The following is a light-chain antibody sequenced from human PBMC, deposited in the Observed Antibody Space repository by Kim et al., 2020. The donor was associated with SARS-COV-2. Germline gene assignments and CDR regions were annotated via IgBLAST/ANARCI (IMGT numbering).Light chain of an antibody. CDR1: SGHSSYA. CDR2: LNSDGSH. J-gene: IGLJ3*02. Sequence: QPVLTQSPSASASLGASVELTCTLSSGHSSYAIAWHQQQPEKGPRYLMKLNSDGSHSKGDGIPDRFSGSSSGAERYLTISSLQSEDEADYYCQTWGTGIQGVFGGGTQLTVL. CDR3: QTWGTGIQGV. V-gene: IGLV4-69*01.